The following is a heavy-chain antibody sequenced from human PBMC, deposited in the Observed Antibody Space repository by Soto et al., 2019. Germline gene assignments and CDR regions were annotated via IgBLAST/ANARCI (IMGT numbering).Heavy chain of an antibody. CDR2: IYYSGST. Sequence: QVQLQESGPGLVKPSQTLSLTCTVSGGSISSGDYYWSWIRQPPGKGLEWIGYIYYSGSTYYNPALNCRGTISGETSKNQFSLKLSSVTAADTAVYYCARVGSSIAPRPFDYWGQGTLVTVSS. V-gene: IGHV4-30-4*01. CDR3: ARVGSSIAPRPFDY. J-gene: IGHJ4*02. CDR1: GGSISSGDYY. D-gene: IGHD6-6*01.